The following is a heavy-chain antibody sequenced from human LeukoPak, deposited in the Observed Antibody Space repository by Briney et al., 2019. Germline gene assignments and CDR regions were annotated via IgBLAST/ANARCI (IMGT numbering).Heavy chain of an antibody. D-gene: IGHD6-6*01. J-gene: IGHJ4*02. CDR2: INHSGST. CDR1: GGSFSGYY. Sequence: RSETLSLTCAVYGGSFSGYYWSWIRQPPGKGLEWIGEINHSGSTNYNPSLKSRVTISVDTSKNQFSLKLSSVTAADTAVYYCAREGSSSLMFDYWGQGTLVTVSS. V-gene: IGHV4-34*01. CDR3: AREGSSSLMFDY.